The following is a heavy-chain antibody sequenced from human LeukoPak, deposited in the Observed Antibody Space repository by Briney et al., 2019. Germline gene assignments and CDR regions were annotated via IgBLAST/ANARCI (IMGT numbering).Heavy chain of an antibody. CDR1: GGSFSGYY. J-gene: IGHJ3*02. CDR2: INHSGST. Sequence: KPSETLSLTCAVYGGSFSGYYWSWIRQPPGKGLEWIGEINHSGSTNYNPSLKSRVTISVDTSKNQFSLKLSSVTAADTAVYYCASFTLAYDAFDIWGQGTMVTVSS. V-gene: IGHV4-34*01. D-gene: IGHD3-16*01. CDR3: ASFTLAYDAFDI.